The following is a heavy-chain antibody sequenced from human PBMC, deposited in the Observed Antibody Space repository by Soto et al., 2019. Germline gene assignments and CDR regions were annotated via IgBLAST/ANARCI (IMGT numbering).Heavy chain of an antibody. CDR1: GYSFTSYW. Sequence: GESLKISCKGSGYSFTSYWSGWVRQMPGKGLEWMGIIYPGDSDTRYSPSFQGQVTISADKSISTAYLQWSSLKASDTAMYYCARQPYYYDSSGYLYYFDYWGQGQWSPSPQ. D-gene: IGHD3-22*01. J-gene: IGHJ4*02. CDR3: ARQPYYYDSSGYLYYFDY. V-gene: IGHV5-51*01. CDR2: IYPGDSDT.